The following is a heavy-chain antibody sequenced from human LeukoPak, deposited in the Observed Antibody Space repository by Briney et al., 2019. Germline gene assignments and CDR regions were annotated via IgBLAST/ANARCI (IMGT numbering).Heavy chain of an antibody. V-gene: IGHV3-30*02. CDR2: IRYDGSNK. D-gene: IGHD3-22*01. CDR3: AKDNYYYDSSRTPDY. Sequence: PGGSLRLSCAASGFTFSSYGMHWVRQAPGKGLEWVAFIRYDGSNKYYADSVKGRFTISRDNSKNTLYLQMNSLRAEDTAVYYCAKDNYYYDSSRTPDYWGQGTLVTVSS. J-gene: IGHJ4*02. CDR1: GFTFSSYG.